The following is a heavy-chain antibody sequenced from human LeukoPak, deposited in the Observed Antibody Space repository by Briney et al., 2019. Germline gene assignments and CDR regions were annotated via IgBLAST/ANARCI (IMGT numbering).Heavy chain of an antibody. D-gene: IGHD3-22*01. CDR1: GYTFTGYY. J-gene: IGHJ4*02. CDR3: ARARSSGYYHLFDY. Sequence: ASVKVSCKASGYTFTGYYMHWVRQAPGQGLEWMGWINPNSGGTNYAQRFQGRVTMTRDTSISTAYMELSRLRSDDTAVYYCARARSSGYYHLFDYWGQGTLVTVSS. V-gene: IGHV1-2*02. CDR2: INPNSGGT.